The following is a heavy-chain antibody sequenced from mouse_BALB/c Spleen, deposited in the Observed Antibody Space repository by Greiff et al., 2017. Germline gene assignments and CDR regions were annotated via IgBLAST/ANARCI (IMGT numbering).Heavy chain of an antibody. CDR1: GFTFSSYY. J-gene: IGHJ1*01. CDR3: ARQGGYYYGSSYWYFDV. D-gene: IGHD1-1*01. V-gene: IGHV5-6-2*01. CDR2: INSNGGST. Sequence: EVKLVESGGGLVKLGGSLKLSCAASGFTFSSYYMSWVRQTPEKRLELVAAINSNGGSTYYPDTVKGRFTISRDNAKNTLYLQMSSLKSEDTALYYCARQGGYYYGSSYWYFDVWGAGTTVTVSS.